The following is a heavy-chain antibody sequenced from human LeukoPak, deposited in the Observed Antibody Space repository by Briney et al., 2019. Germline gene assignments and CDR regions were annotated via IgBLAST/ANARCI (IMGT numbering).Heavy chain of an antibody. D-gene: IGHD4-17*01. V-gene: IGHV1-18*01. J-gene: IGHJ6*03. Sequence: ASVKVSCKASGYTFTSYGISWVRQAPGQGLEWMGWISAYNGNTNYAQKLQGRVTMTTDTSTSTAYMELRSLRSDDTAVYYCARRDYGDNPYYYYYYMDVWGKGTTVTVSS. CDR2: ISAYNGNT. CDR3: ARRDYGDNPYYYYYYMDV. CDR1: GYTFTSYG.